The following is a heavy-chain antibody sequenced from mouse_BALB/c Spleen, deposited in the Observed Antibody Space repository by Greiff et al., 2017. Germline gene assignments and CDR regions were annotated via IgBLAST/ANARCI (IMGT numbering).Heavy chain of an antibody. Sequence: VQLQQSGPELVKPGASVKMSCKASGYTFTSYVMHWVKQKPGQGLEWIGYINPYNDGTKYNEKFKGKATLTSDKSSSTAYMELSSLTSEDSAVYYCARWGTVVARAYWGQGTLVTVSA. V-gene: IGHV1-14*01. CDR3: ARWGTVVARAY. J-gene: IGHJ3*01. D-gene: IGHD1-1*01. CDR2: INPYNDGT. CDR1: GYTFTSYV.